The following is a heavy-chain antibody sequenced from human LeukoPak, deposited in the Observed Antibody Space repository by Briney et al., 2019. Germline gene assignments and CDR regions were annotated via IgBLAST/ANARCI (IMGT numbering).Heavy chain of an antibody. Sequence: PSETLSLTCTVSGGSISSYYWSWIRQPAGKGLEWIGRIYTSGSTNYNPSLKSRVTISVDTSKNQFSLKLSSVTAADTAVYYCARVKPDTAMSQGYFDYWGQGTLVTVSS. CDR2: IYTSGST. CDR1: GGSISSYY. V-gene: IGHV4-4*07. D-gene: IGHD5-18*01. J-gene: IGHJ4*02. CDR3: ARVKPDTAMSQGYFDY.